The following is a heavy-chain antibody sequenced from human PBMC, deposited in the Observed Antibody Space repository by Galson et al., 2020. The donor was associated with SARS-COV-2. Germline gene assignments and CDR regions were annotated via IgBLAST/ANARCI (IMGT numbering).Heavy chain of an antibody. CDR3: AKDRRVLSMIVVVTRKDYYYYGMDV. D-gene: IGHD3-22*01. V-gene: IGHV3-23*01. CDR1: GFTFSSYA. J-gene: IGHJ6*02. Sequence: GESLKISCAASGFTFSSYAMSWVRQAPGKGLEWVSAISGSGGSTYYADSVKGRFTISRDNSKNTLYLQMNSLRAEDTAVYYCAKDRRVLSMIVVVTRKDYYYYGMDVWGQGTTVTVSS. CDR2: ISGSGGST.